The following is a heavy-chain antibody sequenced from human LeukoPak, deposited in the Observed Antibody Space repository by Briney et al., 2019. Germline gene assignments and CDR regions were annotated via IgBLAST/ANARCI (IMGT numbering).Heavy chain of an antibody. CDR2: IYYSGTT. CDR1: GGSISSNY. V-gene: IGHV4-59*08. CDR3: ARSYSVSYYAY. J-gene: IGHJ4*02. Sequence: PSETLSLTCTVSGGSISSNYWSWIWQPPGKGLEWIGYIYYSGTTSYNPSLKSRVTISEDTSKNQSSLRLSSVKAEDTAVYYCARSYSVSYYAYWGQGTLVTVSS. D-gene: IGHD1-26*01.